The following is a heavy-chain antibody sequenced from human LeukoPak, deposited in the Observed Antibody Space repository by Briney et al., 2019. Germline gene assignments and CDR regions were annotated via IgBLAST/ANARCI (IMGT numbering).Heavy chain of an antibody. V-gene: IGHV3-7*01. CDR1: GFTFTKFW. CDR3: AKDIVGGGDDY. J-gene: IGHJ4*02. Sequence: GGSLRLSCEASGFTFTKFWMSWVRQAPGKGLEWVANIQEDGKKENYVDSVRGRFTISRDNAKNSIYLQMNSLRVEDTAVYYCAKDIVGGGDDYWGQGTLVTVSS. D-gene: IGHD2-21*02. CDR2: IQEDGKKE.